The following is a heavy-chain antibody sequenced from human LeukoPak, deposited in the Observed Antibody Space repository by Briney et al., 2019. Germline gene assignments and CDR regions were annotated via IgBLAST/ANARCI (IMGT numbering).Heavy chain of an antibody. Sequence: GGSLRLSCAASGFTFSSYSMNWVRQAPGKGLEGVSSISSSSSYIYYADSVKGRFTISRDNAKNSLYLQMNSLRAEDTAVYYCARVAVADFDYWGQGTLVTVSS. D-gene: IGHD6-19*01. J-gene: IGHJ4*02. CDR3: ARVAVADFDY. CDR1: GFTFSSYS. CDR2: ISSSSSYI. V-gene: IGHV3-21*01.